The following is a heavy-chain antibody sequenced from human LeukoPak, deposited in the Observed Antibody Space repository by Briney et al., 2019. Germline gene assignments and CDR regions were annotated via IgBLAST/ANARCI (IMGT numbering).Heavy chain of an antibody. CDR2: MNPNSGNT. CDR3: ARGLAKDWFGGPHAFDI. J-gene: IGHJ3*02. V-gene: IGHV1-8*03. Sequence: ASVKVSCKASGYTFTNNYMHWVRQAPGQGLEWTGWMNPNSGNTGYAQKFQGRVTITRNTSISTAYMELSSLRSEDTAVYYCARGLAKDWFGGPHAFDIWGQGTMVTVSS. D-gene: IGHD3/OR15-3a*01. CDR1: GYTFTNNY.